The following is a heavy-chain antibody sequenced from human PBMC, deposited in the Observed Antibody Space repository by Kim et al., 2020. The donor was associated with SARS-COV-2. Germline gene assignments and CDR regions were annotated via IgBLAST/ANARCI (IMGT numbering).Heavy chain of an antibody. CDR3: ASIDVEMATIDDAFDI. Sequence: GGSLRLSCAASGFTFSSYSMNWVRQAPGKGLEWVSSISSSSSYIYYADSVKGRFTISRDNAKNSLYLQMNSLRAEDTAVYYCASIDVEMATIDDAFDIWGQGTMVTVSS. CDR2: ISSSSSYI. D-gene: IGHD5-12*01. V-gene: IGHV3-21*01. J-gene: IGHJ3*02. CDR1: GFTFSSYS.